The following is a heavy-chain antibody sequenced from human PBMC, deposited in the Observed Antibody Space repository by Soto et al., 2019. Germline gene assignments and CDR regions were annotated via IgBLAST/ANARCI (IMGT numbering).Heavy chain of an antibody. CDR2: FSGSGTT. CDR3: ARPPHSDWMGAFSS. D-gene: IGHD6-19*01. V-gene: IGHV4-39*01. Sequence: QLQLQESGPGLVKPSETLSLTCAVSGAPINIDNYMWVWIRQPPGKGLEWIGSFSGSGTTYYNPSLKSRVTISADTSKNQLSLKLSSVTAADTAVYYCARPPHSDWMGAFSSWGQGALVTVSS. CDR1: GAPINIDNYM. J-gene: IGHJ4*02.